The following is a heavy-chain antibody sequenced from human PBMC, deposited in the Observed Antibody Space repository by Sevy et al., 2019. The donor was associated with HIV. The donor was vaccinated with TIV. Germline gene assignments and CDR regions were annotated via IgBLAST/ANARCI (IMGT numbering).Heavy chain of an antibody. J-gene: IGHJ4*02. CDR3: AKDSGYDSSGYYMYYFDS. D-gene: IGHD3-22*01. V-gene: IGHV3-30*18. CDR1: GFNFRNYG. Sequence: GGSLRLSCAASGFNFRNYGIHWVRQAPGKGLEWVAVITYDGSNKYYVDSVKGRFTISRDNSKNTLYLQMNSLRAEDTAVYYCAKDSGYDSSGYYMYYFDSWGQGTLVTVSS. CDR2: ITYDGSNK.